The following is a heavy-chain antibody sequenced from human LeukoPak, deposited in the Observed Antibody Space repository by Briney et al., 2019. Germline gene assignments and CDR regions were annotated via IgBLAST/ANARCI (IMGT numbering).Heavy chain of an antibody. J-gene: IGHJ4*02. V-gene: IGHV3-48*03. CDR2: INSIGSTI. CDR1: GFIFSSYE. CDR3: ARTVGATDSLDY. D-gene: IGHD1-26*01. Sequence: AGGSLRLSCAASGFIFSSYEMNWVRQAPGKGLEWVSYINSIGSTIYYADSVKGRFTISRDNAKNSLYLQMNSLRAEDTAVYYCARTVGATDSLDYWGQGTLVTVSS.